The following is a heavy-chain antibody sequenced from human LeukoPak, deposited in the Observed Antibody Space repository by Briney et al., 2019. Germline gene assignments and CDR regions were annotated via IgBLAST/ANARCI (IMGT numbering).Heavy chain of an antibody. Sequence: PGGSLRLSCAASGFTFSSYWMNWVRQAPGKGLEWVATIKEDGSEKYYVGSVQGRFTISRDNAKNSLYLQMNSLRAEDTALYYCARDSVEGWLRHWGQGTMVTVSS. V-gene: IGHV3-7*01. D-gene: IGHD5-18*01. CDR2: IKEDGSEK. J-gene: IGHJ3*01. CDR3: ARDSVEGWLRH. CDR1: GFTFSSYW.